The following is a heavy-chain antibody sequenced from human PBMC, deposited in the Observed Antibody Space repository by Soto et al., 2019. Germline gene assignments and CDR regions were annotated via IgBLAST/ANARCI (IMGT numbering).Heavy chain of an antibody. J-gene: IGHJ4*02. V-gene: IGHV4-31*03. CDR1: GGSISSGGHY. Sequence: QVQLQESGPGLVKPSQTLSLTCTVSGGSISSGGHYWTWIRQHPGKGLEWIGYIYYTGITHYNPSLKRRVTISVDTSKNQFSLKLSSVPAADTAVYYCAREAALGGSGSYFDYWGQGTLVTVSS. D-gene: IGHD3-10*01. CDR2: IYYTGIT. CDR3: AREAALGGSGSYFDY.